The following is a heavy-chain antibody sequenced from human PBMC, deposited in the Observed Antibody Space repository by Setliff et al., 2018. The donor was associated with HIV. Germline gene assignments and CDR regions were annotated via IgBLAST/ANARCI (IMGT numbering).Heavy chain of an antibody. CDR3: ALTGHRLLRGYMDV. V-gene: IGHV4-59*12. Sequence: SETLSLTCIVSGASIRSYYWAWIRQSPGRGLQYLGHLYYSGSTNYNPSLKSRITMSMDTSKKRFSLKLKSVTAADTAVYYCALTGHRLLRGYMDVWGKGTTVTVS. J-gene: IGHJ6*03. CDR2: LYYSGST. CDR1: GASIRSYY. D-gene: IGHD2-15*01.